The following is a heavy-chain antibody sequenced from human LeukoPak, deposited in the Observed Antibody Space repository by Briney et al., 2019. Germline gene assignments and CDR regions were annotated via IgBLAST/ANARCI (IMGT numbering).Heavy chain of an antibody. CDR2: ISSSSSYI. J-gene: IGHJ4*02. V-gene: IGHV3-21*01. D-gene: IGHD6-19*01. CDR3: ARDLGIASVAVAGIDY. CDR1: GFTFSSYS. Sequence: GGSLRLSCAASGFTFSSYSMNWVRQAPGKGLEWVSSISSSSSYIYYADSVKGRFTISRDNAKNSLYLQMNSLGAEDTAVYYCARDLGIASVAVAGIDYWGQGTLVTVSS.